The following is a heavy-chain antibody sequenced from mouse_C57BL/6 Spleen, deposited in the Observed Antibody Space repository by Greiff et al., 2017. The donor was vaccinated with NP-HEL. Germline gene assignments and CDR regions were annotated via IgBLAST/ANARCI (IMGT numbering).Heavy chain of an antibody. CDR1: GYTFTSYW. V-gene: IGHV1-61*01. D-gene: IGHD1-1*01. Sequence: LQESGAELVRPGSSVKLSCKASGYTFTSYWMDWVKQRPGQGLEWIGNIYPSYSETHYNQKFKDKATLTVDKSSSTAYMQLSSMTSEDSAVYYCAKGDYGSSYGYYFDYWGQGTTLTVSS. CDR2: IYPSYSET. J-gene: IGHJ2*01. CDR3: AKGDYGSSYGYYFDY.